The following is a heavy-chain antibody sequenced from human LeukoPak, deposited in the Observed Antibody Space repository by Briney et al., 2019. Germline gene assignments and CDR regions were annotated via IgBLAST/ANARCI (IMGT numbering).Heavy chain of an antibody. CDR3: ARVSPYGDYMGGGPFDY. V-gene: IGHV4-59*01. CDR2: IYYSGST. J-gene: IGHJ4*02. CDR1: GGSLSSYY. Sequence: SETLSLTCTVSGGSLSSYYWSWIRQPPGKGLEWIGYIYYSGSTNYNPSLKSRVTISVDTSKNQFSLKLSSVTAADTAVYYCARVSPYGDYMGGGPFDYWGQGTLVTVSS. D-gene: IGHD4-17*01.